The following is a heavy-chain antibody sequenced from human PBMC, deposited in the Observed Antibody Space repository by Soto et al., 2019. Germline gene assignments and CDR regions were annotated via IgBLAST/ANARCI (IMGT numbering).Heavy chain of an antibody. J-gene: IGHJ5*02. CDR3: ARYWNYYGSGSYYYNWFDP. Sequence: ASVKVSCKASGGTFSSYAISWVRQAPGQGLEWMGGIIPIFGTANYAQKFQGRVTITADKSTSTAYMELSSLRSEDTAVYYCARYWNYYGSGSYYYNWFDPWGQGTLVTVS. CDR1: GGTFSSYA. CDR2: IIPIFGTA. D-gene: IGHD3-10*01. V-gene: IGHV1-69*06.